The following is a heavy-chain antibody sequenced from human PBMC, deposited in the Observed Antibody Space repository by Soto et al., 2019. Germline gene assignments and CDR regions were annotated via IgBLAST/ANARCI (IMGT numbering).Heavy chain of an antibody. CDR3: ARCPMVVVTRCGEGCFDL. D-gene: IGHD2-21*02. Sequence: QVQLVESGGGVVQPGRSLRLSCATSGFTFSSYGMHWVRQGPGKGLEWVAVIWYDGTNKYYADSVNGRFTISRDDSKNSLXLQMNSLRAEDTAVYYCARCPMVVVTRCGEGCFDLWGRGTLVTVSS. V-gene: IGHV3-33*01. J-gene: IGHJ2*01. CDR1: GFTFSSYG. CDR2: IWYDGTNK.